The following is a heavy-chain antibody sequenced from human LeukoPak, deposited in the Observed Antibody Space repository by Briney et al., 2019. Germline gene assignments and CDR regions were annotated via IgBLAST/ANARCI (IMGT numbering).Heavy chain of an antibody. V-gene: IGHV3-30*18. D-gene: IGHD3-3*01. CDR2: MSYEAIIK. Sequence: PGGSLRPSCAAPGFTFSSSGMAWVRQAPGKGLGWVGVMSYEAIIKNYAGSVKGLFTISRDNSKNTLYLQMNSLRAEDTAVYYCAKDLTYYDFWNTLTQPRYYYGMDVWGQGTTVTVPS. CDR1: GFTFSSSG. CDR3: AKDLTYYDFWNTLTQPRYYYGMDV. J-gene: IGHJ6*02.